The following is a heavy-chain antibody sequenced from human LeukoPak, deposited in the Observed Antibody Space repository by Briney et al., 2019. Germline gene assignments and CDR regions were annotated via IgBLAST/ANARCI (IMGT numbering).Heavy chain of an antibody. CDR3: ARRTIGYCSSTSCYYPVLDYYYGMDV. V-gene: IGHV4-39*07. J-gene: IGHJ6*02. Sequence: SETLSLTCTVSGGSISSSSYYWGWIRQPPGKGLEWIGEINHSGSTNYNPSLKSRVTISVDTSKNQFSLKLSSVTAADTAVYYCARRTIGYCSSTSCYYPVLDYYYGMDVWGQGTTVTVSS. D-gene: IGHD2-2*01. CDR2: INHSGST. CDR1: GGSISSSSYY.